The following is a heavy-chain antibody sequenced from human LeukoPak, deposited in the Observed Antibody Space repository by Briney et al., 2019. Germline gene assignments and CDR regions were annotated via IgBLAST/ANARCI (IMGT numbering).Heavy chain of an antibody. CDR2: ISSSSSTI. V-gene: IGHV3-48*01. J-gene: IGHJ4*02. CDR3: AKDLTRSRLWTTKSTGFDY. D-gene: IGHD2-21*01. CDR1: GFTFSSYS. Sequence: GGSLRLSCAASGFTFSSYSMNWVRQAPGKGLEWVSYISSSSSTIYYADSVKGRFTISRDNAKNSLYLQMNSLRAEDTAVYYCAKDLTRSRLWTTKSTGFDYWGQGTLVTVSS.